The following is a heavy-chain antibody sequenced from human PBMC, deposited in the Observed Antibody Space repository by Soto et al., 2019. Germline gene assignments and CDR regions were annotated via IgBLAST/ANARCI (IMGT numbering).Heavy chain of an antibody. D-gene: IGHD4-17*01. CDR3: ARPANTVADHFDL. CDR2: IYPSDSDT. Sequence: GESLKISCQVSGYTFTIYWIGWVRQMPGKGLEWMGIIYPSDSDTRYSPSFQGQVTISADQSINTSYLQWDSLKASDTAIYYCARPANTVADHFDLWGQGTPVTVSS. J-gene: IGHJ4*02. CDR1: GYTFTIYW. V-gene: IGHV5-51*01.